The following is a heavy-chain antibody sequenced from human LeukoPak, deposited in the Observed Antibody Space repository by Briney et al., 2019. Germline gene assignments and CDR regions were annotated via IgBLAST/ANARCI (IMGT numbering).Heavy chain of an antibody. J-gene: IGHJ6*03. Sequence: ASVKVSCKASGYTFTSYGISWVRQAPGQGLEWMGWISAYNGNTNYAQKLQGRVTMTTDTSTSTAYMGLRSLRSDDTAVYYCARGRAGPITISTVTDYYYMDVWGKGTTVTVSS. V-gene: IGHV1-18*01. CDR1: GYTFTSYG. CDR2: ISAYNGNT. CDR3: ARGRAGPITISTVTDYYYMDV. D-gene: IGHD3-3*01.